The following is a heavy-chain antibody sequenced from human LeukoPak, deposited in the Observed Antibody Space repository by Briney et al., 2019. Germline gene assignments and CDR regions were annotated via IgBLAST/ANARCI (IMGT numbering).Heavy chain of an antibody. CDR1: GFTFSRYT. CDR2: MYTSGAT. J-gene: IGHJ6*03. Sequence: GSLRLSCATSGFTFSRYTMSWIRQPAGKGLEWIGRMYTSGATNYNPSLKSRTTMSVDTSKNQLSLRLSSVTAADRAVYYCAREGPAASTSFYYFMDVWGKGTTVTVSS. CDR3: AREGPAASTSFYYFMDV. V-gene: IGHV4-4*07. D-gene: IGHD2-2*01.